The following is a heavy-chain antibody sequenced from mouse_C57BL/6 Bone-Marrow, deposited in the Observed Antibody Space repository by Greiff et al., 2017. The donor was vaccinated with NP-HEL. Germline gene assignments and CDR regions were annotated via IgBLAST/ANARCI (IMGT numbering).Heavy chain of an antibody. D-gene: IGHD1-1*01. V-gene: IGHV14-4*01. J-gene: IGHJ4*01. Sequence: EVQVVESGAELVRPGASVKLSCTVSGFTIKDDYMHWVKQRPEQGLEWIGWIDPENGDTEYASKFQGKATITADTSSNTAYLQLSSLTSEDTAVYYGTTGGSSPYAMDYWGQGTSVTVSS. CDR2: IDPENGDT. CDR1: GFTIKDDY. CDR3: TTGGSSPYAMDY.